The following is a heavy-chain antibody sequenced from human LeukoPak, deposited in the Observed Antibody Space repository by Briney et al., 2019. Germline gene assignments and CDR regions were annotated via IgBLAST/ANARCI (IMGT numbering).Heavy chain of an antibody. CDR3: ARRFDI. V-gene: IGHV3-48*03. CDR1: GFTFSSYE. Sequence: GSLRLSCAASGFTFSSYEMNWVRQAPGKGLEWVSKISSSGSSIDYADSVKGRFTISRDNAKNSLYLQMNSLRAEDTAVYYCARRFDIWGRGTMVTVSS. CDR2: ISSSGSSI. J-gene: IGHJ3*02.